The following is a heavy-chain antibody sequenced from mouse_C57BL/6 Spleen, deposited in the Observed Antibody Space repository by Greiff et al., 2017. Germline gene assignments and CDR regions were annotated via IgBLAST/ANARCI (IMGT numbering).Heavy chain of an antibody. Sequence: EVQLVESGGGLVQPGGSLSLSCAASGFTFTDYYMSWVRQPPGKALEWLGFIRNKANGYTTEYSASVKGRFTISRDNTQSILYLQMNALRAEDSATYYCARWRGYGDAMDYWGQGTSVTVSS. CDR1: GFTFTDYY. J-gene: IGHJ4*01. V-gene: IGHV7-3*01. D-gene: IGHD2-2*01. CDR2: IRNKANGYTT. CDR3: ARWRGYGDAMDY.